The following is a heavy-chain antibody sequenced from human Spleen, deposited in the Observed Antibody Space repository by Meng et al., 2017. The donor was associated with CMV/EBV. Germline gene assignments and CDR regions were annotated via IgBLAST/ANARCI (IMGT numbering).Heavy chain of an antibody. D-gene: IGHD3-10*01. CDR1: GFTFSSYS. V-gene: IGHV3-48*04. CDR3: SRDLNWGAVRVGILDYYGMDV. CDR2: ISSSSSTI. J-gene: IGHJ6*02. Sequence: GESLKISCAASGFTFSSYSMNWVRQAPGKGLEWVSYISSSSSTIYYADSVKGRFTISRDNAKNSLYPQMNSLRAEDTAVYYCSRDLNWGAVRVGILDYYGMDVWGQGTTVTVSS.